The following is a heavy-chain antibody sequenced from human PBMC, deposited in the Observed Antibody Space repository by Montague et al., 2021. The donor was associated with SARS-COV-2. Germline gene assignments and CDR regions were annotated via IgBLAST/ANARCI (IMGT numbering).Heavy chain of an antibody. CDR2: INHSGST. D-gene: IGHD3/OR15-3a*01. CDR1: GGSFSGHY. J-gene: IGHJ4*02. V-gene: IGHV4-34*01. CDR3: ARGARQGYDFRLGSFDS. Sequence: SETLSLTCAVYGGSFSGHYWNWIRQPPGKGLEWIGEINHSGSTNYNPSLKSRVTMSVDTSKNQFSLKLSSVTAADTAVYYCARGARQGYDFRLGSFDSWGQGTLVTVSS.